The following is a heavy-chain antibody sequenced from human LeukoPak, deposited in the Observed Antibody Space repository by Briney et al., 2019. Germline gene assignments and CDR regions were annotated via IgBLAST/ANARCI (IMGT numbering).Heavy chain of an antibody. CDR3: ARDLTDVFVATHNWFDP. D-gene: IGHD2-15*01. V-gene: IGHV1-2*02. CDR2: INPNSGGT. Sequence: ASVKVSCKASGYTFTGYYMHWVRQAPGQGLERMGWINPNSGGTNYAQKFQGRVTMTRDTSISTAYMELSRLRSDDTAVYYCARDLTDVFVATHNWFDPWGQGTLVTVSS. J-gene: IGHJ5*02. CDR1: GYTFTGYY.